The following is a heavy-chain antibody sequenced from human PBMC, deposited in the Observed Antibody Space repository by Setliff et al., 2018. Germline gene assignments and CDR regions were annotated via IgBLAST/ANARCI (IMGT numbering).Heavy chain of an antibody. CDR3: ARRRRFDSGGPRSPWYFDL. CDR1: GYNFLDYW. D-gene: IGHD3-22*01. J-gene: IGHJ2*01. Sequence: GESLKISCKASGYNFLDYWIGWVRQMPGKGLEWMGIIYPDDPDTRYSPSVQGPFTISADKSISTAYLQWSSLKASDTAFYYCARRRRFDSGGPRSPWYFDLWGRGTLGTSPQ. CDR2: IYPDDPDT. V-gene: IGHV5-51*01.